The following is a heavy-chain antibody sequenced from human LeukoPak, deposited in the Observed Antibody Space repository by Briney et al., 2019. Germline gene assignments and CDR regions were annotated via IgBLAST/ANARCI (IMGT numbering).Heavy chain of an antibody. CDR1: GFTFSSYA. V-gene: IGHV3-21*01. CDR3: YYMDV. CDR2: ITTGSTYM. Sequence: PGGSLRPSCSASGFTFSSYAMNWVRQAPGKGLEWVSSITTGSTYMYYADSVRGRFTISRDNAKNSLYLQMSSLRADDTAVYYYYYMDVWGKGTMVTVSS. J-gene: IGHJ6*03.